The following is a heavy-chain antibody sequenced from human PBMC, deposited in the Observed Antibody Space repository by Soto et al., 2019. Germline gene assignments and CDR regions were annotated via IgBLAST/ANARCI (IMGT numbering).Heavy chain of an antibody. Sequence: QVPLVESGGGVVQPGRSLRLSCAASGFPFTTYGMHWVREGPGKGLEWVAVISYDGSNKYYADSVKGRFTISRDNSKNTLYLQMNSLRPEDTALYYCVGGQYYFDCRGQGTLVTVSS. D-gene: IGHD3-10*01. V-gene: IGHV3-30*03. J-gene: IGHJ4*02. CDR2: ISYDGSNK. CDR3: VGGQYYFDC. CDR1: GFPFTTYG.